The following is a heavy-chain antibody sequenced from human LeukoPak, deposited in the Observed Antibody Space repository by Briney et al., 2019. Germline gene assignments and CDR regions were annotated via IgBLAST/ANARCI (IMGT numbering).Heavy chain of an antibody. V-gene: IGHV3-64D*06. CDR2: ISRNGETT. CDR1: GFTFSSCY. D-gene: IGHD6-19*01. CDR3: VKDGVGGWNLDF. J-gene: IGHJ4*02. Sequence: GGSLRLSCSASGFTFSSCYMHWVRQAPGRGLEYVSCISRNGETTYYADSVKGRFTISRDNSKSTLYLQMSSLRTEDTAVYYCVKDGVGGWNLDFWGQGAQVTVSS.